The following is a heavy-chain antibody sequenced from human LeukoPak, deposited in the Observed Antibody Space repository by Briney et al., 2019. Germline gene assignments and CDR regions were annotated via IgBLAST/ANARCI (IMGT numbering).Heavy chain of an antibody. J-gene: IGHJ4*02. CDR3: ARQGDYRYPFDS. CDR1: GYSISSGYY. D-gene: IGHD3-16*02. Sequence: SETLSLTCTVSGYSISSGYYWSWIRQPPGKGLEWIGYVYYSGSTNYNPSLKGRVTISVDTSKNQFSLKLTSVTAADTAVYYCARQGDYRYPFDSWGQGTLVTVSS. V-gene: IGHV4-59*08. CDR2: VYYSGST.